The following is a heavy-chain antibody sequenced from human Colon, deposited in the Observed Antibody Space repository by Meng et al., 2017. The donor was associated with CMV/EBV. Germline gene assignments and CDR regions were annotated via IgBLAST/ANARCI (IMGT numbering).Heavy chain of an antibody. J-gene: IGHJ4*02. CDR3: ARPHTYSGASWLDS. Sequence: SGYTVSNYCIHWVRQAPGQGLEWMGMIDPNGGTTSIAKECQGRVTMTRDTSTSTVYADVSRLRSEDTAVYYCARPHTYSGASWLDSWGQGTLVTVSS. CDR2: IDPNGGTT. V-gene: IGHV1-46*01. CDR1: GYTVSNYC. D-gene: IGHD5-12*01.